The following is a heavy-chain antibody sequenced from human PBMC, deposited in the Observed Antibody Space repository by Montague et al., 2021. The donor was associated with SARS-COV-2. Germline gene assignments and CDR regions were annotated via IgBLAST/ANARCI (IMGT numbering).Heavy chain of an antibody. CDR3: AGKVLTVPADY. V-gene: IGHV4-4*02. CDR2: ISYGGIA. Sequence: SETLSLTCAVSGVSITSTNWWSLVRQPPGKGLEWIGEISYGGIATYNPSLKSRATISMDRSRNLFSQKLSSVTAADTAIYYCAGKVLTVPADYWGQGTLVTVS. J-gene: IGHJ4*02. CDR1: GVSITSTNW. D-gene: IGHD4-11*01.